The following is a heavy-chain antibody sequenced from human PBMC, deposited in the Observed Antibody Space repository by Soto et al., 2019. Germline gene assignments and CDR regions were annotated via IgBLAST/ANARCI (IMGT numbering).Heavy chain of an antibody. CDR2: IIPIFGTA. J-gene: IGHJ4*02. CDR3: VAWCCGYEELFVH. CDR1: GGTFSSYA. Sequence: VKVSCKASGGTFSSYAISWVRQAPGQGLEWMGGIIPIFGTANYAQKFQGRVTITADESTSTAYMQMNGLRAEDTAVYYCVAWCCGYEELFVHWGQGTLVTVSS. V-gene: IGHV1-69*13. D-gene: IGHD5-12*01.